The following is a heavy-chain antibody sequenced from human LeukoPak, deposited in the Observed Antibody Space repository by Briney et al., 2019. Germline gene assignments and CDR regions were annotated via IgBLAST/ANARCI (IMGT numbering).Heavy chain of an antibody. CDR1: GFTVRAAY. V-gene: IGHV3-53*01. CDR2: LYPSDTF. Sequence: PGGSLRLSCEGSGFTVRAAYMNWVRQAPGKGLGWVSPLYPSDTFPYANSVKGRFSISRDDSKNIVYLQMNGLRADDTAIYYCARADYSGSGGGFDYWGQGTLVTVS. J-gene: IGHJ4*02. CDR3: ARADYSGSGGGFDY. D-gene: IGHD3-10*01.